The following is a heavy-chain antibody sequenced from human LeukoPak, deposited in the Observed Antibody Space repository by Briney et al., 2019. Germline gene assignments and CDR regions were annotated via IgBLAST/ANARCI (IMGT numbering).Heavy chain of an antibody. D-gene: IGHD3-10*01. J-gene: IGHJ3*02. V-gene: IGHV3-66*02. Sequence: EPGGSLRLSCAASGFTFSSYAMSWVRQAPGKGLEWVSVIYSGGSTYYADSVKGRFTISRDNSKNTLYLQMNSLRAEDTAVYYCARGPGLYYYGSGRGSANAFDIWGQGTMVTVSS. CDR3: ARGPGLYYYGSGRGSANAFDI. CDR2: IYSGGST. CDR1: GFTFSSYA.